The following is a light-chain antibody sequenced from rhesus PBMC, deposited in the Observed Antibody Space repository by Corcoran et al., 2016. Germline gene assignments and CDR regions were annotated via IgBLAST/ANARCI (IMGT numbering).Light chain of an antibody. CDR2: YES. V-gene: IGKV1-66*01. CDR3: QHYNDSPLT. J-gene: IGKJ4*01. CDR1: QDSYNY. Sequence: DIQMTQSPSSLSASVGDTVTITCRASQDSYNYLSWYQEKPGKAPKPLIFYESDLETGVPSRISGSGSRTDYTLTISSLQPEDIATYYCQHYNDSPLTFGGGTKVEIK.